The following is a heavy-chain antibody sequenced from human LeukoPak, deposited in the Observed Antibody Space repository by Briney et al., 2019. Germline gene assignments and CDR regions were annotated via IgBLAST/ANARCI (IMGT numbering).Heavy chain of an antibody. D-gene: IGHD1-14*01. CDR2: ISDSGGST. CDR3: AKPGAGGSYFDS. J-gene: IGHJ4*02. CDR1: GGSLSSSSYY. Sequence: PSETLSLTCTVSGGSLSSSSYYWGWLRPAPGKGLEWVSSISDSGGSTYYSDSVKSRFTISRDNSKNTLYLQMNSLRAGDAALYYCAKPGAGGSYFDSWGQGTQVTVSS. V-gene: IGHV3-23*01.